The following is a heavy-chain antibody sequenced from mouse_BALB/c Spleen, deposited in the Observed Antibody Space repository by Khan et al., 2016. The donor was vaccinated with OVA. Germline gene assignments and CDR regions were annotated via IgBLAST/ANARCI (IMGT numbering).Heavy chain of an antibody. CDR3: ARDTLYYAAMDY. D-gene: IGHD2-1*01. J-gene: IGHJ4*01. Sequence: EVELVESGGGLVQPGGSLRLSCAIFGFTFTDYYMSWVRQPPGKALEWLGFIRNKANGYTTEYSASVKGRFTISRDNSQSILYLQMNTLRAEDSATYYCARDTLYYAAMDYWGQGTSVTVSS. CDR2: IRNKANGYTT. CDR1: GFTFTDYY. V-gene: IGHV7-3*02.